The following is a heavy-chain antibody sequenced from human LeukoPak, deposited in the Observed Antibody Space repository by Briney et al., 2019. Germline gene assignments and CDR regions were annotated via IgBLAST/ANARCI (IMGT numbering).Heavy chain of an antibody. J-gene: IGHJ4*02. CDR2: ISGSGGST. CDR1: GFTFDDYG. Sequence: GGSLRLSCAASGFTFDDYGMSWVRQAPGKGLEWVSAISGSGGSTYYADSVKGRFTISRDNSKNTLYLQMNSLRAEDTAVYYCASQDIVVVPAAMGQTGYFDYWGQGTLVTVSS. D-gene: IGHD2-2*01. CDR3: ASQDIVVVPAAMGQTGYFDY. V-gene: IGHV3-23*01.